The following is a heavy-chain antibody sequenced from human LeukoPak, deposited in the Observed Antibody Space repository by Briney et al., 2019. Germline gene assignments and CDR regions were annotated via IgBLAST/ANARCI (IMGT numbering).Heavy chain of an antibody. CDR1: GFTFSSYW. V-gene: IGHV3-7*03. J-gene: IGHJ3*02. CDR2: IRQDGSEK. CDR3: AKDRFYSGSPRAFDM. Sequence: GGSLRLSCAASGFTFSSYWMSWVRQAPGKGLEWVANIRQDGSEKNYVDSVKGRFTISRDNAKNSLYLQMNSLRAEDTALYYCAKDRFYSGSPRAFDMWGRGTMVTVSS. D-gene: IGHD1-26*01.